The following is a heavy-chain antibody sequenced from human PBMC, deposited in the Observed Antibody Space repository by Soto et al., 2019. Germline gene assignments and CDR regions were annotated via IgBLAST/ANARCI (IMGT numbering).Heavy chain of an antibody. V-gene: IGHV1-69*06. CDR3: ARGLVVPAGIRYYYYCMDV. D-gene: IGHD2-2*01. CDR1: GGTFSNYA. Sequence: QVQLVQSGAEVKTPGSSVKVSCKASGGTFSNYAISWVRQAPGLGLEWMGGIIPIFNTANYAQKFPGSVTITADKSTSTAYMELSSLRSEDTAVYYCARGLVVPAGIRYYYYCMDVWGQGTTVTVSS. J-gene: IGHJ6*02. CDR2: IIPIFNTA.